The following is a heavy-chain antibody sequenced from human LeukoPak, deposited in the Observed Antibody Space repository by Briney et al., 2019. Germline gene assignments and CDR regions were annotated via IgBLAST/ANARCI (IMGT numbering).Heavy chain of an antibody. CDR3: ASDSIAVAGDNWFDP. Sequence: SETLSLTCTVSGGSISSSSYYWGWIRQPPGKGLEWIGSIYYSGSTYYNPSLKSRVTISVDTSKNQFSLKLSSVTAADTAVYYCASDSIAVAGDNWFDPWGQGTLVTVSS. J-gene: IGHJ5*02. CDR2: IYYSGST. CDR1: GGSISSSSYY. V-gene: IGHV4-39*07. D-gene: IGHD6-19*01.